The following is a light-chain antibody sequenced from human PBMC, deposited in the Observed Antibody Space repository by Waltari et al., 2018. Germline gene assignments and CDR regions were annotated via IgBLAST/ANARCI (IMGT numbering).Light chain of an antibody. Sequence: SALTQPPSVSGSPGQSVTIPCTGTSNDVGRYNRVSWYQQSPGTAPKLIIYEVSDRPSGVPHRCSGSKSGDTASLTISGLQAEDEADYYCASYIDTTTVTFGGGTKLTVL. CDR2: EVS. CDR3: ASYIDTTTVT. CDR1: SNDVGRYNR. J-gene: IGLJ2*01. V-gene: IGLV2-18*02.